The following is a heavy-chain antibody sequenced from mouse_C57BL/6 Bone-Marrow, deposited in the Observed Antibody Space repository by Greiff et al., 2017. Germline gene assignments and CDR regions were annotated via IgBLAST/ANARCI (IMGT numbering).Heavy chain of an antibody. CDR1: GFTFSSYA. J-gene: IGHJ2*01. Sequence: EVKLEESGGGLVKPGGSLKLSCAASGFTFSSYAMSWVRQTPEKRLEWVATISDGGSYTYYPDNVKGRFTISRDNAKNNLYLQMSHLKSEDTAMYYCARDGGYYYFDYWGQGTTLTVSS. CDR2: ISDGGSYT. CDR3: ARDGGYYYFDY. V-gene: IGHV5-4*01. D-gene: IGHD2-3*01.